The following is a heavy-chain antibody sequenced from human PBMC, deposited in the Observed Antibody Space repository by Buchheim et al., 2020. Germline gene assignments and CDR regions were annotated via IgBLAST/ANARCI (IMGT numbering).Heavy chain of an antibody. CDR3: ARGSVTVDY. V-gene: IGHV1-18*01. D-gene: IGHD2-21*02. CDR1: GYTFTSYG. CDR2: VSAQHGRT. J-gene: IGHJ4*02. Sequence: QVQLVQSGPEVKKPGASVKVSCKASGYTFTSYGITWVRQAPGQGLEWLGWVSAQHGRTDFAETVQGRVTMTTDTSTSTAYLELRNLRSDDRAVYYCARGSVTVDYWGQGTL.